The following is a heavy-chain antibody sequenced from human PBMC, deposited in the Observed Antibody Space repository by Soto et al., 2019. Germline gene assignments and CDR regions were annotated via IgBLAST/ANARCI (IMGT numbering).Heavy chain of an antibody. CDR2: IKSDGTGT. J-gene: IGHJ6*02. CDR3: ARDRKRRIFGVVKVMYGLDV. D-gene: IGHD3-3*01. Sequence: EEQLVESGGGVVQPGGSLRLSCAASGFTFSVYWMNWVRQVPGKGLMWVSRIKSDGTGTTYADSVKGRFTMSRDNAKNTLYLQMNSLRGEDTAVYYCARDRKRRIFGVVKVMYGLDVWGQGTTVIVSS. CDR1: GFTFSVYW. V-gene: IGHV3-74*03.